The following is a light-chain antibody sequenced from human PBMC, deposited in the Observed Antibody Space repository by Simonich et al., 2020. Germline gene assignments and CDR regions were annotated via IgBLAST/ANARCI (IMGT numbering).Light chain of an antibody. CDR3: QSYDSSNHAV. CDR2: EDN. CDR1: SGSIASNY. Sequence: NFMLTQPHSVSESPGKTVTISCTRSSGSIASNYVQWYQQRPGSSTPTVIYEDNQRPSGVPDRFSGSIDSSSNSASLTISGLKTEDEADYYCQSYDSSNHAVFGGGTQLTVL. J-gene: IGLJ7*01. V-gene: IGLV6-57*01.